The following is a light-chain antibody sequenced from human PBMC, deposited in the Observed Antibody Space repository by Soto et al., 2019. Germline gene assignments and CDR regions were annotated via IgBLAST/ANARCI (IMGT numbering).Light chain of an antibody. V-gene: IGLV1-47*01. J-gene: IGLJ7*01. CDR2: KNN. CDR1: SSNIGNCY. CDR3: AAWDAGLSGPGV. Sequence: QSVLTQPPSASGTPGQRVTISCSGSSSNIGNCYVYWYQQLPGTAPKLLIYKNNQRPLGVPAGFSGSKSGTSASLAISGVRSEDEADYYCAAWDAGLSGPGVFGGGTPLAVL.